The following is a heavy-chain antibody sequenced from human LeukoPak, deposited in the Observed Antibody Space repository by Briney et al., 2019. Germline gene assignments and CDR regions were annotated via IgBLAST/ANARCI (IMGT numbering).Heavy chain of an antibody. Sequence: GRSLRLSCAASGFTFDDYAMHCVRQAPGKGLGWVSGISWNSGSIGYADSVKGRFTISRDNAKNSLYLQMNSLRAEDMALYYCAKAADYDFWSGYDYWGQGTLVTVSS. J-gene: IGHJ4*02. V-gene: IGHV3-9*03. D-gene: IGHD3-3*01. CDR3: AKAADYDFWSGYDY. CDR2: ISWNSGSI. CDR1: GFTFDDYA.